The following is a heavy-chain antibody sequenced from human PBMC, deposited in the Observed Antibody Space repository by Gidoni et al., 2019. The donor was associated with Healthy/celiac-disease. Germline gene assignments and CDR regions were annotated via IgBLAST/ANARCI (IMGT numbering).Heavy chain of an antibody. Sequence: QVQLQQWGAGLLKPSETLSLTCAVYGGSFSGYYWSWIRQPPGKGLEWIGEINHSGSTNYNPSLKSRVTISVDTSKNQFSLKLSSVTAADTAVYYCARGGYTGYSSSWYSKTSTYVDYWGQGTLVTVSS. D-gene: IGHD6-13*01. CDR2: INHSGST. CDR3: ARGGYTGYSSSWYSKTSTYVDY. J-gene: IGHJ4*02. V-gene: IGHV4-34*01. CDR1: GGSFSGYY.